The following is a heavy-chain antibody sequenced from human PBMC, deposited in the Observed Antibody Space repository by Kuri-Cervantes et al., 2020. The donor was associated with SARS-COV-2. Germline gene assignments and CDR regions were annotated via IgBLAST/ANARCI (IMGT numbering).Heavy chain of an antibody. D-gene: IGHD5-24*01. J-gene: IGHJ4*02. CDR2: IWYDGSVE. V-gene: IGHV3-30*02. CDR3: AKDAGDGYNSTFDS. Sequence: GESLKISCAASGFTFNTYAMSWVRQAPGKGLEWVALIWYDGSVEYYGDSVKGRFTISRDQAKNTLHLQMNNLRVEDAGVYYCAKDAGDGYNSTFDSWGQGTRVTVSS. CDR1: GFTFNTYA.